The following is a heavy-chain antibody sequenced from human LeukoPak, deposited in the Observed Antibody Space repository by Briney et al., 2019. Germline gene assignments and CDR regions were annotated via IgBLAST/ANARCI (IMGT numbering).Heavy chain of an antibody. D-gene: IGHD4-11*01. CDR3: ARNSRYSFDI. Sequence: GGSLRLSCAASGFTFSSYWVSWVRQAPGKGLEWVALIKSDGSEKYYVDSVKGRFTISRDNAKNSLYLPMNSLRAEDTAVYYCARNSRYSFDIWGQGTMVTVSS. V-gene: IGHV3-7*04. CDR2: IKSDGSEK. J-gene: IGHJ3*02. CDR1: GFTFSSYW.